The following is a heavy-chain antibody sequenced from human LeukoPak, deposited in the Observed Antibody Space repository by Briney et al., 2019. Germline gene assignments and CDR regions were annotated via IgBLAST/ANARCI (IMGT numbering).Heavy chain of an antibody. CDR2: IIPIFGTA. Sequence: ASVKVSCKASGGTFTSYAISWVRQAPGQGLEWMGGIIPIFGTANYAQKFQGRVTITADESTSTAYMELSSLRSEDTAVYYCARVPRYGGNPYRSFDYWGQGTLVTVSS. CDR1: GGTFTSYA. J-gene: IGHJ4*02. CDR3: ARVPRYGGNPYRSFDY. V-gene: IGHV1-69*13. D-gene: IGHD4-23*01.